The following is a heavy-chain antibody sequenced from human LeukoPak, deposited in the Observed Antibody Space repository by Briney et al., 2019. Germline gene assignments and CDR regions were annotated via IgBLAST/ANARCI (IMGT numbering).Heavy chain of an antibody. J-gene: IGHJ5*02. CDR3: AKTTSVYGSGDDYSDATNWFDP. CDR1: GFTFSSYA. V-gene: IGHV3-23*01. CDR2: ISGSGGST. Sequence: GGSLRLSCAASGFTFSSYAMSWVRQAPGKGLEWVSGISGSGGSTFYADSVKGRFTISGDNSKNTLYLQMNSLRAEDTAMYYCAKTTSVYGSGDDYSDATNWFDPWGQGTLVTVSS. D-gene: IGHD3-10*01.